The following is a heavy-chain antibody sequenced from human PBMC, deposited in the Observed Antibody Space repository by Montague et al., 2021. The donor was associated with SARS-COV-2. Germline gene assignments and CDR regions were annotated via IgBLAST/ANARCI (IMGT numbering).Heavy chain of an antibody. D-gene: IGHD5-24*01. CDR3: ARGTLAVQITQGFRY. CDR2: VNHSGNT. J-gene: IGHJ4*02. Sequence: SETLSLTCAVYGGSFHIFSWGWIRQSPGKGLEWIGEVNHSGNTKYNPSLKSRVTISVDTSKNQFSLNLTSVTAADTAIYYCARGTLAVQITQGFRYWGQGTLVPVSS. CDR1: GGSFHIFS. V-gene: IGHV4-34*01.